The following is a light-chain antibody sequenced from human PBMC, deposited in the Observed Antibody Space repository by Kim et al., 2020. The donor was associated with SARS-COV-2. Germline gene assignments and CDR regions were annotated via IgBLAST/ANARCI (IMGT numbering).Light chain of an antibody. J-gene: IGLJ3*02. CDR1: NIGAKS. CDR2: YDS. CDR3: QVWDRTSDRV. Sequence: VAPGKTASITGGGNNIGAKSVHWYQKKPGQAPVVVIYYDSGRPSGIPGRFSGSNSGNTATLTISRVEAGDEADYYCQVWDRTSDRVFGGGTQLTVL. V-gene: IGLV3-21*04.